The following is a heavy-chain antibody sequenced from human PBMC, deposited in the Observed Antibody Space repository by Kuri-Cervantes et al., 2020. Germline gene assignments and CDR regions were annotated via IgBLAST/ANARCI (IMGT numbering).Heavy chain of an antibody. CDR1: GFPFSSYS. J-gene: IGHJ4*02. Sequence: GGSLRLSCAASGFPFSSYSMNWVRQAPGKGLQWVSYILPSGSAIYYADSVKGRFTISRDNARNSLYLQMNSLRAEDTAVYYCARDREWLLWYFDYWGQGTLVTVSS. CDR2: ILPSGSAI. D-gene: IGHD3-3*01. V-gene: IGHV3-21*05. CDR3: ARDREWLLWYFDY.